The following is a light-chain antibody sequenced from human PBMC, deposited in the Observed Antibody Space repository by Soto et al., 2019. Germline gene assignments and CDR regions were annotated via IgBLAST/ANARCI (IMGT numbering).Light chain of an antibody. Sequence: QAVVTQPPSASGTPGQRVTISCSGSRSNIGSKYVYWYQQLPGTAPKLLMYRNNQRPSGVPDRFSGSKSGTSASLAISGLRSEDEADYHCAAWDSNLGGPAFGGGTKLTV. CDR2: RNN. J-gene: IGLJ2*01. CDR3: AAWDSNLGGPA. V-gene: IGLV1-47*01. CDR1: RSNIGSKY.